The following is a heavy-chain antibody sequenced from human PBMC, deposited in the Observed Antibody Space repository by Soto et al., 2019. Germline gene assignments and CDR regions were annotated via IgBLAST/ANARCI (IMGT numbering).Heavy chain of an antibody. Sequence: QVQLVQSGAEVKKPGSSVKVSCKASGGTFSSFTISWVRQAPGQGLEWMGGIIPIYGTANYAQKFQGRVTITADASTRTAYMELSSLRSEDTAVYFCARDLAKGGGSAGFDYWGQGTLVAVSS. D-gene: IGHD2-15*01. CDR3: ARDLAKGGGSAGFDY. CDR1: GGTFSSFT. V-gene: IGHV1-69*01. CDR2: IIPIYGTA. J-gene: IGHJ4*02.